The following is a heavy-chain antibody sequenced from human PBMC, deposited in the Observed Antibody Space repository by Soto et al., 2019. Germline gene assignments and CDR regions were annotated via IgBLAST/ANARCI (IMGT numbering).Heavy chain of an antibody. J-gene: IGHJ4*02. CDR3: ARYIAARPLKPFDY. CDR1: GGSTSSGDYD. Sequence: PSETLSLTCTVSGGSTSSGDYDWSWIRQPPGKGLEWIGYIYYSGSTYYNPSLKSRVTISVDTSKNQFSLKLSSVTAADTAVYYCARYIAARPLKPFDYWGQGTLVTVSS. D-gene: IGHD6-6*01. V-gene: IGHV4-30-4*01. CDR2: IYYSGST.